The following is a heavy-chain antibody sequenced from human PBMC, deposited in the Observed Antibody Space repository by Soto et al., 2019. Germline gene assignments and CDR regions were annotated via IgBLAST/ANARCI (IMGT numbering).Heavy chain of an antibody. V-gene: IGHV1-46*01. CDR2: IHPSGDT. CDR3: VRGYCTTTPCSGDFQH. D-gene: IGHD2-8*01. J-gene: IGHJ1*01. CDR1: GYKFTTYF. Sequence: ASVKVSCKASGYKFTTYFIDWVRQAPGQGLEWMGMIHPSGDTGYGQKFRGRGTMTIDTSTTTAYMELRNLTSEDTAIYFSVRGYCTTTPCSGDFQHWGQGTLVTVSS.